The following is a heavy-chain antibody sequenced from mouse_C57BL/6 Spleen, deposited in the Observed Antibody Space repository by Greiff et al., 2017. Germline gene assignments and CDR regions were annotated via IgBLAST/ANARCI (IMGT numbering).Heavy chain of an antibody. V-gene: IGHV5-6*01. J-gene: IGHJ1*03. D-gene: IGHD1-1*02. CDR3: ARQGVGEYFDV. CDR1: GFTFSSYG. Sequence: EVHLVESGGDLVKPGGSLKLSCAASGFTFSSYGMSWVRQTPDKRLEWVATISSGGSYTYYPDSVKGRFTISRDNAKNTLYLQMSSLKSEDTAMYYCARQGVGEYFDVWGTGTTVTVSS. CDR2: ISSGGSYT.